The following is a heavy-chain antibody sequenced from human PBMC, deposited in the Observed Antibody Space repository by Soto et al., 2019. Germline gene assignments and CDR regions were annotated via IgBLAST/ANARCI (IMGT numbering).Heavy chain of an antibody. CDR3: ARDRGWSLFDY. V-gene: IGHV3-30*03. Sequence: GGSLRLSCVVSGFTFSSYGMHWVRQAPGKGLEWVAVISYDGRKKYYADSVKGRFTISRDNAKNTLYLQMNSLRAEDTAVYYCARDRGWSLFDYWGQGTLVTVSS. CDR2: ISYDGRKK. D-gene: IGHD6-19*01. CDR1: GFTFSSYG. J-gene: IGHJ4*02.